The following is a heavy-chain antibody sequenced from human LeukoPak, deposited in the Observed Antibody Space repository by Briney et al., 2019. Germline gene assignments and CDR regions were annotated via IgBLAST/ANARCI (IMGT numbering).Heavy chain of an antibody. Sequence: SETLSLTCTASGGSISSYYWSWIRQPPGKGLEWIGYVYDLGSTNYNPSLRSRATISVDTSNNQFSLKVSTVTAADTAVYYCARTYYFGSGSYRYMDVWGKGTTVTVSS. CDR2: VYDLGST. CDR1: GGSISSYY. V-gene: IGHV4-59*08. J-gene: IGHJ6*03. CDR3: ARTYYFGSGSYRYMDV. D-gene: IGHD3-10*01.